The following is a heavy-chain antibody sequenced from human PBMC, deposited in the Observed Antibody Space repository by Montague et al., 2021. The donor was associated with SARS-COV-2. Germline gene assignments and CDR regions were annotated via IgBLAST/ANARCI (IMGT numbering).Heavy chain of an antibody. V-gene: IGHV4-39*07. CDR2: LYYSGST. CDR1: CHSMSSSNHY. J-gene: IGHJ6*02. CDR3: ARDDIVLQGGTKGMDV. D-gene: IGHD2-15*01. Sequence: SETLSLTCTVSCHSMSSSNHYWGWIPQPPGKVLDWIGILYYSGSTYYNPSLKSRVTISIDTSKNQFSLKLSSVTAADTAVYYCARDDIVLQGGTKGMDVWGQGTTVNVS.